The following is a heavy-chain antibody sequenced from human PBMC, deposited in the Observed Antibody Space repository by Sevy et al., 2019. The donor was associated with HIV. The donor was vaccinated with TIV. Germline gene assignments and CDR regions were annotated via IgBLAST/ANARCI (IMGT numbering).Heavy chain of an antibody. CDR2: ISGSGYST. J-gene: IGHJ4*02. Sequence: GSLRLSCAASGFTFSSYAMTWVRQAPGKGLEWVSGISGSGYSTYYADSVKGRFTISRDNSKNTLYLQMNSLRADDTAVYYCAKEGGGYNYDSSGLFDYWGQGTLVTVSS. CDR3: AKEGGGYNYDSSGLFDY. CDR1: GFTFSSYA. V-gene: IGHV3-23*01. D-gene: IGHD3-22*01.